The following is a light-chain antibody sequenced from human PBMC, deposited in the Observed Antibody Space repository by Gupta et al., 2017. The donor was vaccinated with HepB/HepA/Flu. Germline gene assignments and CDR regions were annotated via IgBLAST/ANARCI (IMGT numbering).Light chain of an antibody. CDR3: QQYENWPKT. Sequence: EIVMTQSPATLSVSPGERATLSCWASQSVSSSLAWYQQTPGQAPRLLIYGASTRATGVPARFSGSGSGTEFTLTISSLQSEDFAVYYCQQYENWPKTFGQGTKVEIK. V-gene: IGKV3-15*01. J-gene: IGKJ1*01. CDR1: QSVSSS. CDR2: GAS.